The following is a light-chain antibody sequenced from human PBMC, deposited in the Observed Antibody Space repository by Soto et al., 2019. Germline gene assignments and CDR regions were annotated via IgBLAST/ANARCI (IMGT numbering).Light chain of an antibody. V-gene: IGKV3-11*01. J-gene: IGKJ5*01. CDR2: GAS. Sequence: EIVLTPSPATVSLSPWERATLSCRDSQSFYSYLAWYQQKPGQAPRLVIYGASSRATGIPARFSGSGSGTDFTLTISSLEPEDFAVYYCQQRSNWPITFGQGTRLEIK. CDR3: QQRSNWPIT. CDR1: QSFYSY.